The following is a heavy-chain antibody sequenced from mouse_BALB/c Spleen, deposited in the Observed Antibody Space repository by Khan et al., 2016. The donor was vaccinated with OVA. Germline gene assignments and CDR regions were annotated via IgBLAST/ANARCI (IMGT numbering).Heavy chain of an antibody. CDR1: GFSLSRYN. J-gene: IGHJ4*01. Sequence: VELKESGPGLVAPSQSLSITCTVSGFSLSRYNVHWVRQPPGKGLEWLGMIWGGGGTDYTSALKSRLSISKDDSKRQVFLKMNSLQTDDTAMYXWNRAHHRYDRYYCMDYLGSGTFGHR. D-gene: IGHD2-14*01. CDR3: NRAHHRYDRYYCMDY. V-gene: IGHV2-6-4*01. CDR2: IWGGGGT.